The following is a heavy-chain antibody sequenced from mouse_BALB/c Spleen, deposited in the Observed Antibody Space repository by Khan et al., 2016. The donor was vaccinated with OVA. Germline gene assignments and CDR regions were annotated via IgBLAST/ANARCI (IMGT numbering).Heavy chain of an antibody. D-gene: IGHD2-1*01. CDR2: IWSDGRT. J-gene: IGHJ1*01. Sequence: QVQLKESGPGPVAASQSLSITCTISGFSLTSYGVHWVRQPAGKGLEWLVVIWSDGRTTYNSALKSRLSISKDNSKSQVFLKVNSLQTDDTAIYYCARQVYPGYFDVWGAGTTVTVSS. V-gene: IGHV2-6-1*01. CDR3: ARQVYPGYFDV. CDR1: GFSLTSYG.